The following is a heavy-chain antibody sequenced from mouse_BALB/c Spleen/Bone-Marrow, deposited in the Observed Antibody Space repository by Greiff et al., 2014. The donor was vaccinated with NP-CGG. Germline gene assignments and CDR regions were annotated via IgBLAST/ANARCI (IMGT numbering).Heavy chain of an antibody. CDR2: INPYNGET. CDR1: GYSFTGYF. Sequence: EVKVEESGPELVKPGASVKISCKASGYSFTGYFMNWVKQSHGKSLEWIGRINPYNGETFYNQKLKGKATLTADKSSSTAHMEFLSLTSEDSAVYYCGRGAKKYGNYLDYWGQGTTLTVSS. CDR3: GRGAKKYGNYLDY. D-gene: IGHD2-10*02. V-gene: IGHV1-37*01. J-gene: IGHJ2*01.